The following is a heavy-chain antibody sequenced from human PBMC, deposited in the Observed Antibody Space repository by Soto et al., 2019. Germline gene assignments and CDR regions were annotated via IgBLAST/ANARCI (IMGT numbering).Heavy chain of an antibody. Sequence: ASVKVSCKASGYTFTSYYMHWVRQAPGQGLEWMGIINPSGGSTSYAQKFQGRVTMTRDTSTSTVYMELSSLRSEDTAVYYCARDLARLRYGYYFDYWGQGTLVTVS. D-gene: IGHD3-9*01. CDR2: INPSGGST. CDR1: GYTFTSYY. CDR3: ARDLARLRYGYYFDY. J-gene: IGHJ4*02. V-gene: IGHV1-46*03.